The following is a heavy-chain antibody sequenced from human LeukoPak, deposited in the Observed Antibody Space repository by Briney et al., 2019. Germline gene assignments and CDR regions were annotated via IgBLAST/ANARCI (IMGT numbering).Heavy chain of an antibody. D-gene: IGHD2-21*01. CDR3: ARGRGVNYFDY. Sequence: SETLSLTCAVYGGSFSGYYWSWIRQPPGKGLEWIGEINHSGSTNYNPSLKGRVTISVDTSKNQFSLKLSSVTAADTAVYYCARGRGVNYFDYWGQGTLVTVSS. J-gene: IGHJ4*02. CDR2: INHSGST. CDR1: GGSFSGYY. V-gene: IGHV4-34*01.